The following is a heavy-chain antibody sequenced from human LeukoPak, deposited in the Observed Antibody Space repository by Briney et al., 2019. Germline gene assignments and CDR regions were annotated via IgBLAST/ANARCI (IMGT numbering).Heavy chain of an antibody. CDR2: IIPIFGTA. CDR3: ARDRGWAGYTYGFYY. D-gene: IGHD5-18*01. Sequence: SVKVSCKASGGTFSSYAISWVRQAPGQGLEWMGGIIPIFGTANYAQKFQGRVTITADESTSTAYMELSGLRSEDTAVYYCARDRGWAGYTYGFYYWGQGTLVTVSS. J-gene: IGHJ4*02. CDR1: GGTFSSYA. V-gene: IGHV1-69*13.